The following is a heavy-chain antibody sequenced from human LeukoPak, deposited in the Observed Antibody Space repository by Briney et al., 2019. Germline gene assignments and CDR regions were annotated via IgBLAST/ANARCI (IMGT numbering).Heavy chain of an antibody. V-gene: IGHV1-18*01. Sequence: ASVKVSCKASGYTFTSYGISCVRQAPGQGLEWMGWISAYNGNTNYAQKLQGRVTMTTDTSTSTAYMELRSLRSDDTAVYYCARGYDSSGYYYYYMDVWGKGTTVTVSS. J-gene: IGHJ6*03. CDR3: ARGYDSSGYYYYYMDV. D-gene: IGHD3-22*01. CDR1: GYTFTSYG. CDR2: ISAYNGNT.